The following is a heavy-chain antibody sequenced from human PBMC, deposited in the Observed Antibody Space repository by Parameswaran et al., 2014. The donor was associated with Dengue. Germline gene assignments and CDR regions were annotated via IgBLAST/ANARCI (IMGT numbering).Heavy chain of an antibody. Sequence: SNARWIRQPPGKGLEWVSTISGSGGSTYYADSVKGRFTISRDNSKNTLHLQMNSLRAADTAVYYCAKLEVPADGCYWGQGTLVTVSS. CDR1: SNA. J-gene: IGHJ4*02. CDR3: AKLEVPADGCY. CDR2: ISGSGGST. V-gene: IGHV3-23*01. D-gene: IGHD3-10*01.